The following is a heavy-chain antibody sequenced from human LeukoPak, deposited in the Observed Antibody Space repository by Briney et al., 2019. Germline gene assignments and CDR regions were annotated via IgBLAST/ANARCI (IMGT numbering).Heavy chain of an antibody. V-gene: IGHV4-39*01. Sequence: SETLSLTCTVSGGSIDSSSNYWGWLRHPPGKGLEWIGSIYFTGSTYYSPSLKSRLTISIDTPKNQFSLKLSSVTAADTAVYYCARHHMRIAVAGVHDYWGQGTLVTVSS. CDR1: GGSIDSSSNY. J-gene: IGHJ4*02. CDR3: ARHHMRIAVAGVHDY. CDR2: IYFTGST. D-gene: IGHD6-19*01.